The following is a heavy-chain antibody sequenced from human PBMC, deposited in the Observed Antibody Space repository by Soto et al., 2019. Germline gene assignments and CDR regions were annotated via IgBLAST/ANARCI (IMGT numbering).Heavy chain of an antibody. CDR1: GFTFSAFA. CDR2: ISGSGGST. V-gene: IGHV3-23*01. J-gene: IGHJ4*02. D-gene: IGHD2-21*01. Sequence: EVQLLESGGSLVQPGGSLTLSCAASGFTFSAFAMSWVRQAPGKGLEWVSTISGSGGSTYNADSVKGRFTFSRDNFANRLNLQMNSMRADDTAVYYCAKSGGGGGIGDHFDYWGQGTVVTVSS. CDR3: AKSGGGGGIGDHFDY.